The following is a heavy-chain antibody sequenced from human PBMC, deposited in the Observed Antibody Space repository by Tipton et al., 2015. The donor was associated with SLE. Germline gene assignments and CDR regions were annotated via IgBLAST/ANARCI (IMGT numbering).Heavy chain of an antibody. CDR1: GGSISSGGYY. Sequence: TLSLTCTVSGGSISSGGYYCSWIRQHPGKGLEWIGYIYYSGSTYYNPSLKSRVTISVDTSKNQFSLKLSSVTAADTAVYYGARGGHTAMVTFDYWGQGTLVTVSS. V-gene: IGHV4-31*03. CDR2: IYYSGST. D-gene: IGHD5-18*01. CDR3: ARGGHTAMVTFDY. J-gene: IGHJ4*02.